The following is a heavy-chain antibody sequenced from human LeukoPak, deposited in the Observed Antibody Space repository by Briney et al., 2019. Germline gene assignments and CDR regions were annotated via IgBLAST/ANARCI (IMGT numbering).Heavy chain of an antibody. D-gene: IGHD5-18*01. V-gene: IGHV3-64*01. CDR1: GFTFSSYA. Sequence: GGSLRLSCAASGFTFSSYAMHWVRQAPGKGLEYVSAISSNGGSTYYANSVKGRFTISRDNSKNTLYLQMGSLRAEDMAVYYCARVSGYNYGRFHYWGQGTLVTVSS. CDR3: ARVSGYNYGRFHY. J-gene: IGHJ4*02. CDR2: ISSNGGST.